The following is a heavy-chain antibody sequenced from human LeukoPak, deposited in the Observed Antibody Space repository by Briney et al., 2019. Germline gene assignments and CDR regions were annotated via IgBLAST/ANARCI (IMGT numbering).Heavy chain of an antibody. CDR1: GFTFSSYA. CDR3: GLSSMNPSYYGIDV. V-gene: IGHV3-48*03. D-gene: IGHD6-19*01. CDR2: IDRSGATA. Sequence: GGSLRLSCAASGFTFSSYAMNWVRQAPGKGLDWVSYIDRSGATAFYADSVKGRFTMSRDNARNSLHLQMNDLRPEDSAVYYCGLSSMNPSYYGIDVWGQGTTVRVSS. J-gene: IGHJ6*02.